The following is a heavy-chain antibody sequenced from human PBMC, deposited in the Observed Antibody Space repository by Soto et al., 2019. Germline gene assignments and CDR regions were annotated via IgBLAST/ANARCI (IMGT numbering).Heavy chain of an antibody. Sequence: QVQLVESGGGVVQPGRSLRLSCAASGFTFSSYAMHWVRQAPGKGLEWVAVISYDGSNKYYADSVKGRFTISRDNSKNPLYLQMNSLRAEDTAVYYCAREANYYDSSGYASFDYLGQGPLVTVSS. J-gene: IGHJ4*02. V-gene: IGHV3-30-3*01. CDR3: AREANYYDSSGYASFDY. CDR2: ISYDGSNK. CDR1: GFTFSSYA. D-gene: IGHD3-22*01.